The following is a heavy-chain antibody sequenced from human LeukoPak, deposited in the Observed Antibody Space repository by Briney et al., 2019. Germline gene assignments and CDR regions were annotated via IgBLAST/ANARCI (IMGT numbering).Heavy chain of an antibody. V-gene: IGHV3-7*01. D-gene: IGHD2-2*02. Sequence: GGSLRLSCAASGFIFTTYWMSWVRQAPGKGLEWVANIKQDGSEKYYVDSVKGRFTISRDNAKNSLYLQMNSLRAEDTAVYYCARDDCSSTSCYTWIDLFYYYGMDVWGQGTTVTVSS. J-gene: IGHJ6*02. CDR1: GFIFTTYW. CDR3: ARDDCSSTSCYTWIDLFYYYGMDV. CDR2: IKQDGSEK.